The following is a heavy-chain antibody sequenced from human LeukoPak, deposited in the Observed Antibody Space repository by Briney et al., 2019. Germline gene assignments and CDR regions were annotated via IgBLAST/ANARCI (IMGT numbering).Heavy chain of an antibody. CDR1: GFTFSSYG. CDR2: IWYDGSNK. CDR3: AKGPPYYDFWSGYTMDV. D-gene: IGHD3-3*01. J-gene: IGHJ6*03. Sequence: GGSLRLSCAASGFTFSSYGMHWVRQAPGKGLEWVAVIWYDGSNKYYADSVKGRFTISRDNSKNTLYLQMNSLRAEDTAVYYCAKGPPYYDFWSGYTMDVWGKRTTVTVSS. V-gene: IGHV3-33*06.